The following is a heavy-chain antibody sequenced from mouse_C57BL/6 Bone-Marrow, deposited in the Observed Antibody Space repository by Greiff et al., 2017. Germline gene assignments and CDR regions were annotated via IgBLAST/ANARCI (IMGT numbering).Heavy chain of an antibody. CDR1: GFTFSSYA. J-gene: IGHJ1*03. V-gene: IGHV5-4*03. CDR3: ARVLSTMIPGYWYFDV. D-gene: IGHD2-4*01. Sequence: EVKLQESGGGLVKPGGSLKLSCAASGFTFSSYAMSWVRQTPEKRLEWVATISDGGSYTYYPDNVKGRFTISRDNAKNNLYLQMSHLKSEDTAMXYCARVLSTMIPGYWYFDVGGTGTTVTVSS. CDR2: ISDGGSYT.